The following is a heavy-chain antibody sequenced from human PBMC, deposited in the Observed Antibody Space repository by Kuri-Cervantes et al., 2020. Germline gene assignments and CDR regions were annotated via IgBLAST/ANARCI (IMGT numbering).Heavy chain of an antibody. CDR1: GYTLTELS. J-gene: IGHJ6*03. V-gene: IGHV1-24*01. CDR2: FDPEDGET. CDR3: ARSPINGMLGYYYYYMDV. D-gene: IGHD3-16*01. Sequence: ASVKVSCKVSGYTLTELSMHWVRQASGKGLEWMGGFDPEDGETIYAQKFQGRVTITTDESTSTAYMELSSLRSEDTAVYYCARSPINGMLGYYYYYMDVWGKGTTVTVSS.